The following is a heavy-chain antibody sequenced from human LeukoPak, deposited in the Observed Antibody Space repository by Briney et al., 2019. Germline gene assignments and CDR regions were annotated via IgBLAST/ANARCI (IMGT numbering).Heavy chain of an antibody. Sequence: GGSLRLSCAASGFNFNIYTMNWVRQAPGKGLEWVSSIRSNSDDRYYADSVKGRFTISRDNGKNPLYLQMNSLRAEETAVYYSVRDLPPDSGIYYTSRGSPIRSIDYWGQGTLVTVSS. CDR1: GFNFNIYT. D-gene: IGHD1-26*01. CDR2: IRSNSDDR. J-gene: IGHJ4*02. V-gene: IGHV3-21*01. CDR3: VRDLPPDSGIYYTSRGSPIRSIDY.